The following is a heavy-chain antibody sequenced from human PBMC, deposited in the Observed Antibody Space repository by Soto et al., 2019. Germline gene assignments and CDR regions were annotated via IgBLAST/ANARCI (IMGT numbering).Heavy chain of an antibody. D-gene: IGHD3-16*01. J-gene: IGHJ4*02. CDR1: GFTLIIYS. CDR2: ISSSSSTI. CDR3: ATYVAPNTSDAY. Sequence: GGSLRLSCAASGFTLIIYSMNWVLQAPGKGLEWVSYISSSSSTIYYADSVKGRFTISRDNAKNSLYLQMNSLRAEDTAVYYCATYVAPNTSDAYWGQGTLVTVSS. V-gene: IGHV3-48*01.